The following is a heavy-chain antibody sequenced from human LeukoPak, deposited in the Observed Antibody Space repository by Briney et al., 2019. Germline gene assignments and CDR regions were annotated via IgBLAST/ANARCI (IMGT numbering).Heavy chain of an antibody. Sequence: ASVKVSCKASGGTFSSYAISWVRQAPGQGLEWMGGIIPIFGTANYAQKFQGRATITADESTSTAYMELSSLRSEDTAVYYCARGDYYDSSGYYRPQIYFDYWGQGTLVTVSS. CDR3: ARGDYYDSSGYYRPQIYFDY. V-gene: IGHV1-69*13. J-gene: IGHJ4*02. CDR2: IIPIFGTA. CDR1: GGTFSSYA. D-gene: IGHD3-22*01.